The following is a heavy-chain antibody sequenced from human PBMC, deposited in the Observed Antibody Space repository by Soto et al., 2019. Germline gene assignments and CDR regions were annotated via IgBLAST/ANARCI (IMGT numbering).Heavy chain of an antibody. CDR1: GYTFTRFD. CDR2: MNPNSGNT. V-gene: IGHV1-8*01. Sequence: ASVNGSCKASGYTFTRFDINRVGQATGQGLEWMGWMNPNSGNTGYAQKFQGRVIMTTDTSTATASMDLRGLRSDDTAVYYCARKGYIGNFAMDVWGQGTTVTVSS. CDR3: ARKGYIGNFAMDV. D-gene: IGHD5-12*01. J-gene: IGHJ6*02.